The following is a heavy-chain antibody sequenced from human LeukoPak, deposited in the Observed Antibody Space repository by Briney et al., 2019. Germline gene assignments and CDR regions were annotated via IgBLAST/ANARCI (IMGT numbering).Heavy chain of an antibody. CDR2: ITNDGSST. D-gene: IGHD3-9*01. J-gene: IGHJ4*02. V-gene: IGHV3-74*01. CDR3: ARGHYDILTPPGYFDY. Sequence: GGSLRLSCAASGLTFSSHWMHWVRQAPGKGLVWVSRITNDGSSTTYADSVKGRFTISRDNSKNTLYLQMNSLRAEDTAVYYCARGHYDILTPPGYFDYWGQGTLVTVSS. CDR1: GLTFSSHW.